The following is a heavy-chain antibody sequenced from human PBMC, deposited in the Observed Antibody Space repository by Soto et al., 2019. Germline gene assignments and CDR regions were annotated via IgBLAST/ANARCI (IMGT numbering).Heavy chain of an antibody. CDR1: GGSFSGYY. J-gene: IGHJ4*02. CDR2: INHSGST. CDR3: ARIGGSQNTAIDY. V-gene: IGHV4-34*01. D-gene: IGHD5-18*01. Sequence: QVQLQQWGAGLLKPSETLSLTCAVYGGSFSGYYWSWIRQPPGKGLEWIGEINHSGSTNYNPSLNRRVTISVDTSKNQFSLKLSSVTAANTPVYYCARIGGSQNTAIDYWGQGTLVNV.